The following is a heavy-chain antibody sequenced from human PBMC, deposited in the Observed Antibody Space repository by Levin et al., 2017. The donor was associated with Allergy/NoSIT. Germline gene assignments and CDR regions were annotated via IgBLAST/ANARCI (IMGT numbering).Heavy chain of an antibody. CDR1: GGSISSSSYY. V-gene: IGHV4-39*07. CDR2: IYYSGST. Sequence: SETLSLTCTVSGGSISSSSYYWGWIRQPPGTGLEWIGSIYYSGSTYYNPSLKSRVTISVDTSKNQFSLKLSSVTAADTAVYFCARDFSLLSTYYDVWSGYRHNWFDPWGQGTLVTVSS. CDR3: ARDFSLLSTYYDVWSGYRHNWFDP. D-gene: IGHD3-3*01. J-gene: IGHJ5*02.